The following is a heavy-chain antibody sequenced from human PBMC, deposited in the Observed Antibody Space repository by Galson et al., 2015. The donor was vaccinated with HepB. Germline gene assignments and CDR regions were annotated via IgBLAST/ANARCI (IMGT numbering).Heavy chain of an antibody. D-gene: IGHD3-3*01. CDR2: ISWDGGST. V-gene: IGHV3-43*01. CDR1: GFTFDDYT. J-gene: IGHJ6*02. Sequence: SLRLSCAASGFTFDDYTMHWVRHAPGKGLEWVSLISWDGGSTYYADSVKGRFTISRDNSKNSLYLQMNSLRTEDTALYYCAKDIYIRSTYYDFWSGYSNPYYYYGMDVWGQGTTVTVSS. CDR3: AKDIYIRSTYYDFWSGYSNPYYYYGMDV.